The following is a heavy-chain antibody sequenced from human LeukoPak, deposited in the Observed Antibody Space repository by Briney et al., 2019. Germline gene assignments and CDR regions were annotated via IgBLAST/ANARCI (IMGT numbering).Heavy chain of an antibody. D-gene: IGHD6-19*01. CDR3: AKSLSSGLIYFDY. J-gene: IGHJ4*02. CDR2: ISWNSGSI. Sequence: GGSLRLSCAASGFTFDDYAMHWVRQAPGKGVEWVSGISWNSGSIVYADSVKGRFTISRDNAKNSLYLQMNSLRAEDTALYYCAKSLSSGLIYFDYWGQGTLVTVSS. V-gene: IGHV3-9*01. CDR1: GFTFDDYA.